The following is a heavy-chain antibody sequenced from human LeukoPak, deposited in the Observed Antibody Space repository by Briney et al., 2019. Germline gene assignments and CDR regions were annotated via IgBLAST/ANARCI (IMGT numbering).Heavy chain of an antibody. D-gene: IGHD1-26*01. CDR1: GYTFTRHY. Sequence: ASVTVSCMASGYTFTRHYMHWVRQAPGQGLEWVGLINPSGSSTIYAQKFQGRVTMTRDMSTNTHYMELSSLRSEDTTAYYCARDNSVGDYAWWFDPWGQGTLVTVSS. V-gene: IGHV1-46*01. CDR2: INPSGSST. J-gene: IGHJ5*02. CDR3: ARDNSVGDYAWWFDP.